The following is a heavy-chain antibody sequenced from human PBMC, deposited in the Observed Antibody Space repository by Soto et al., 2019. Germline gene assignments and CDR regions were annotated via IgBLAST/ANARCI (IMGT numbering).Heavy chain of an antibody. J-gene: IGHJ4*02. CDR1: GYTFTSYG. Sequence: QVQLVQSGAEVKKPGASVKVSCKASGYTFTSYGISWVRQAPGQVLEWMGWISAYNGNTKYAQKLQGRVTMTTDTATSTADMELRSLRSDDTAVYYCARDLGGSYYAPVDYWGQGALVTVSS. CDR2: ISAYNGNT. CDR3: ARDLGGSYYAPVDY. D-gene: IGHD1-26*01. V-gene: IGHV1-18*01.